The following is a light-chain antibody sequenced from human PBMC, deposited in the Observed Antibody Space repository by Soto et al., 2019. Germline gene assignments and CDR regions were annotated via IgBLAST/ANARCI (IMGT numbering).Light chain of an antibody. CDR2: ANN. CDR3: HSYDNGLGGSI. CDR1: SYNIGADYD. Sequence: QSVLTQPPSVSGAPGQWIIISCTGSSYNIGADYDVHWYQQLPGTAPKLLINANNIRPSGVPDRFSGSKSGTSASLAITWLQAEDEDDYYCHSYDNGLGGSIFGGGTKLTVL. V-gene: IGLV1-40*01. J-gene: IGLJ2*01.